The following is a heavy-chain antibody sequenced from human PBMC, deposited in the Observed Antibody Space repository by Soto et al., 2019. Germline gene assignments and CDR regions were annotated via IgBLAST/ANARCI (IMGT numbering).Heavy chain of an antibody. J-gene: IGHJ4*02. D-gene: IGHD6-19*01. CDR3: AKSRDPSKVAAPYYFDY. Sequence: QVQLVESGGGVVQPGKSLRLSCAGSGFTFSSYAMHWVRQAPGKGLEWIIIVSYDGSNMYYTDSVKGRFTVSRDNSKNTLYLQMNSLRDEDTAVYYCAKSRDPSKVAAPYYFDYRGQGTLVTVSS. V-gene: IGHV3-30*18. CDR1: GFTFSSYA. CDR2: VSYDGSNM.